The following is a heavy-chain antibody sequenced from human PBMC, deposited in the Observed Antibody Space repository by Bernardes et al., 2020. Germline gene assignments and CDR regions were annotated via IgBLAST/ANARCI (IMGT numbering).Heavy chain of an antibody. J-gene: IGHJ2*01. CDR1: GGSISSYY. V-gene: IGHV4-59*01. Sequence: SETLSLTCTVSGGSISSYYWSWIRQPPGKGLEWIGYIYYSGSTNYNPSLKSRVTISVDTSKNQFSLKLSSVTAADTAVYYCARGLAAYSGYDFNWYFDLWGRGTLVTVSS. CDR2: IYYSGST. CDR3: ARGLAAYSGYDFNWYFDL. D-gene: IGHD5-12*01.